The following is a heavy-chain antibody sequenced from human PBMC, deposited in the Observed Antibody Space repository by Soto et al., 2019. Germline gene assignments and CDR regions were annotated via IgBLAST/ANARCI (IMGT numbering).Heavy chain of an antibody. D-gene: IGHD2-15*01. J-gene: IGHJ4*02. V-gene: IGHV4-39*01. CDR2: IYYSGST. CDR1: GGYIRSSSYY. Sequence: PFATISLTCTVSGGYIRSSSYYWGWIRQPPGKGLEWIGSIYYSGSTYYNPSLKSRVTISVDTSKNQFSLKLSSVTAADTAVYYCARRVSPYCSGGSCFYWGQGTLVTVSS. CDR3: ARRVSPYCSGGSCFY.